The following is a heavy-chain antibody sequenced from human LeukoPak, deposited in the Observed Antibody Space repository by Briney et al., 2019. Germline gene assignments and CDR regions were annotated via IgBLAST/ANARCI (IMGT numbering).Heavy chain of an antibody. Sequence: SETLSLPCAVYGASFSGYYWSWIRQPPGKGLEWIGEINQSGSTTYTPSLKSRVTISVDTSKNQFSLKLSSVTATDAAVYYCARSKPEYCSGGNCYAPFDYWGQGTLVTVSS. J-gene: IGHJ4*02. V-gene: IGHV4-34*01. D-gene: IGHD2-15*01. CDR3: ARSKPEYCSGGNCYAPFDY. CDR1: GASFSGYY. CDR2: INQSGST.